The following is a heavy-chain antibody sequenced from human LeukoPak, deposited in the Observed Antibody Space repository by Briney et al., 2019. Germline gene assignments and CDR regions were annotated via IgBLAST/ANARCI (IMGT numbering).Heavy chain of an antibody. Sequence: HPGGSLRLSCTAPGFTFGDYALSWFRQAPGKGLEWLSFIRSKDHGGTTEYAASVKGRFTISRDDSNSIAYLQMNSLIIEDTAVYFCTRDPHYYHGNPHDFWGQGTRVTVSS. CDR1: GFTFGDYA. CDR3: TRDPHYYHGNPHDF. CDR2: IRSKDHGGTT. D-gene: IGHD4-23*01. J-gene: IGHJ4*02. V-gene: IGHV3-49*03.